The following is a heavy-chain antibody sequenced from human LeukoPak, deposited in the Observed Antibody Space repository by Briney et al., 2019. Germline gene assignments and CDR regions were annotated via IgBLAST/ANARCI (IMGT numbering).Heavy chain of an antibody. CDR2: ISSSSSHI. Sequence: GGSLRLSCAASGFTFSSYSMNWVRQAPGKGLEWVSSISSSSSHIYYADSVKGRFTISRDNAKNSLYLQMNSLRAEDTAVYYCARDSAVYYDFWSGYPYYFDYWGQGTLVTVSS. CDR3: ARDSAVYYDFWSGYPYYFDY. V-gene: IGHV3-21*01. J-gene: IGHJ4*02. D-gene: IGHD3-3*01. CDR1: GFTFSSYS.